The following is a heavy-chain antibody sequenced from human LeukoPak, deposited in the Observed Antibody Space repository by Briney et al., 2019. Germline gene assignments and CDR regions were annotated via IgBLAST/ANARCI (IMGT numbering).Heavy chain of an antibody. CDR3: ARVSRLLQQDAFDI. V-gene: IGHV3-48*04. J-gene: IGHJ3*02. D-gene: IGHD5-24*01. CDR1: GFTFSSYS. Sequence: GGSLRLSCAASGFTFSSYSMNWVRQAPGKGLEWVSYISSSGSTIYYADSVKGRFTISRDNAKNSLYLQMNSLRAEDTAVYYCARVSRLLQQDAFDIWGQGTMVTVSS. CDR2: ISSSGSTI.